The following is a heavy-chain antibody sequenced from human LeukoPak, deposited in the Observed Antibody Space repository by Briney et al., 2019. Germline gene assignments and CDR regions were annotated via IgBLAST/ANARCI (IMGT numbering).Heavy chain of an antibody. V-gene: IGHV4-39*07. D-gene: IGHD3-22*01. J-gene: IGHJ4*02. Sequence: SETLSPTCTVSGGSISSSSYYWGWIRQPPGKGLEWIGSIYYSGSTYYNPSLKSRVTISVDTSKNQFSLKLSSVTAADTAVYYCAREQGIYYYDSSGFDYWGQGTLVTISS. CDR2: IYYSGST. CDR3: AREQGIYYYDSSGFDY. CDR1: GGSISSSSYY.